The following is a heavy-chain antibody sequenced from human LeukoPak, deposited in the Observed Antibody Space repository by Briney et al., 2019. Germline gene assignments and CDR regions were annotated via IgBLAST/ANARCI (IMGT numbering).Heavy chain of an antibody. Sequence: SETLSLTCTVSGGSISSSTYYWGWIRQPPGKGLEWIGNIYYSGSTYYNPSLKSRVTISVDTSKNQFSLKLSSVTAADTAAYYCARVIVGATTTTGGGYWGQGTLVTVSS. CDR1: GGSISSSTYY. CDR2: IYYSGST. D-gene: IGHD1-26*01. V-gene: IGHV4-39*01. J-gene: IGHJ4*02. CDR3: ARVIVGATTTTGGGY.